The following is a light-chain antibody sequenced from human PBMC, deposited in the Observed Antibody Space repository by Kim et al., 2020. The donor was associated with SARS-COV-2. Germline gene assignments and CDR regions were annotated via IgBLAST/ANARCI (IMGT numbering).Light chain of an antibody. CDR2: GAS. CDR3: QQYGTSPPT. J-gene: IGKJ1*01. CDR1: QSVTGNY. V-gene: IGKV3-20*01. Sequence: PGDRATLSCRASQSVTGNYVAWYQQKASQSPRFLIYGASNRGTGVPDRFSGSGSGTDFTLTISRLEPEDFAVYYCQQYGTSPPTFGQGTKVDIK.